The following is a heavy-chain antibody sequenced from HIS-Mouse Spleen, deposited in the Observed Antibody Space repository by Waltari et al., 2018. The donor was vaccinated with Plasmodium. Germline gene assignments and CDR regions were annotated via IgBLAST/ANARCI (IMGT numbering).Heavy chain of an antibody. D-gene: IGHD3-22*01. CDR2: IYFSGRT. Sequence: QLQLQESGPGLVKPSETLSLTCTVSGGSISSSSYYWGWIRQPPGKGLEWIGSIYFSGRTYYNPVLKSRVTISVDTSKNQFSLKLSSVTAADTAVYYCARVPYYYDSSGYGMGWFDPWGQGTLVTVSS. CDR1: GGSISSSSYY. J-gene: IGHJ5*02. V-gene: IGHV4-39*07. CDR3: ARVPYYYDSSGYGMGWFDP.